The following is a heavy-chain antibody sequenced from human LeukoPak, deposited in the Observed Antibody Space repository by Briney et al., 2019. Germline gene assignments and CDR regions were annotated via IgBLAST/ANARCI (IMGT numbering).Heavy chain of an antibody. CDR1: GYTFTRYD. D-gene: IGHD3-3*01. J-gene: IGHJ6*03. CDR3: AREEWHQDYYYYYMDV. V-gene: IGHV1-8*01. CDR2: MNPNSGNT. Sequence: ASVKVSCKASGYTFTRYDINWVRQATGQGLEWMGWMNPNSGNTGYAQKFQGRVTMTRNTSISTAYMELSSLRSEDTAVYYCAREEWHQDYYYYYMDVWGKGTTVTVSS.